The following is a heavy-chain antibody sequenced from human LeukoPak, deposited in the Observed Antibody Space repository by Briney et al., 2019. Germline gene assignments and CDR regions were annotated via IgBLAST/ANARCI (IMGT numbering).Heavy chain of an antibody. Sequence: GASVKVSCKASGYIFTSYGINLVRQAPGQGLEWLGWISTYNGNTDYAQKFQDRVTMTTDTSTSTAYMELRSLRSDDTAVYYCARDIGVVKPGRYLDVWGKGTTVTVSS. J-gene: IGHJ6*03. CDR2: ISTYNGNT. CDR3: ARDIGVVKPGRYLDV. D-gene: IGHD2-21*01. V-gene: IGHV1-18*01. CDR1: GYIFTSYG.